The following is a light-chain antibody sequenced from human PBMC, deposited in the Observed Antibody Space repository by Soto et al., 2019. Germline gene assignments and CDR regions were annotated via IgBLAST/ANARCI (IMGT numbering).Light chain of an antibody. CDR3: QQYRSSYT. CDR1: QSVSSSY. J-gene: IGKJ2*01. Sequence: EIVLTQSPGTLSLSPGERATLSCRASQSVSSSYLAWYQQKPGQAPRLLIYGASSRATGIPDRFSGSWSGTDLTLTISRLEPEDFAVYYCQQYRSSYTFGQGTKLEIK. CDR2: GAS. V-gene: IGKV3-20*01.